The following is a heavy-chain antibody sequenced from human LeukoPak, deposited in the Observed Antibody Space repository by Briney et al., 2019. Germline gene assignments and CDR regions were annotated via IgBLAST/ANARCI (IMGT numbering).Heavy chain of an antibody. CDR1: GGSISSGGYY. CDR3: ARAYCSSTSCYAPWFDP. Sequence: PSQTLSLTCTVSGGSISSGGYYWSWIRQHPGKGLEWIGYSYYSGSTYYNPSLKSRVTISVDTSRNQFSLKLSSMTAADTAVYYCARAYCSSTSCYAPWFDPWGQGTLVTVSS. J-gene: IGHJ5*02. CDR2: SYYSGST. V-gene: IGHV4-31*03. D-gene: IGHD2-2*01.